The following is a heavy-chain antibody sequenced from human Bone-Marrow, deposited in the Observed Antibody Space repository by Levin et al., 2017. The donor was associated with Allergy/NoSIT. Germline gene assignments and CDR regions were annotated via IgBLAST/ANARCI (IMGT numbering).Heavy chain of an antibody. D-gene: IGHD5-18*01. V-gene: IGHV3-30*04. CDR2: ISFDGSKK. CDR3: ARAWRGYNYGIDY. J-gene: IGHJ4*02. CDR1: GFTFSNYA. Sequence: GGSLRLSCAASGFTFSNYAMHWIRQAPGKGLEWVAIISFDGSKKYYADSVKGRFTISRDNSKNTLYLQMNSLRAEGTAVYYCARAWRGYNYGIDYWGQGTLVTVSS.